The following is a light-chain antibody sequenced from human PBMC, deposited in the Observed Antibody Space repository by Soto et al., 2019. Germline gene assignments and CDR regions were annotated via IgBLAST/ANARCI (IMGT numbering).Light chain of an antibody. CDR2: GAS. J-gene: IGKJ1*01. CDR3: QQYGSSPWT. Sequence: EIVLTQSPGTLSLSPGERATLSCRASQSVSNTYLAWYQQTPGQAPRLLIYGASSRATGIPDRFSGSGSGRDFTLTISRLESEDFAVYYCQQYGSSPWTFGQGTKVDIK. V-gene: IGKV3-20*01. CDR1: QSVSNTY.